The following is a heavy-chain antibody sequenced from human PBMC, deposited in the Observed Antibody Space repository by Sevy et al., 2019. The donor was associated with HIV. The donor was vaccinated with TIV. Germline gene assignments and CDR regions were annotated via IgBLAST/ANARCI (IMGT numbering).Heavy chain of an antibody. CDR2: ISYDGSNK. Sequence: GGSLRLSCAASGFTFSSYAIHWVRQAPGKGLEWVAFISYDGSNKYYADSVKGRLTISRDNSKKTLYLQLNRLSTEDTAVYFCAREGDTLSGMDVWGQGTTVTVSS. D-gene: IGHD5-18*01. CDR3: AREGDTLSGMDV. J-gene: IGHJ6*02. CDR1: GFTFSSYA. V-gene: IGHV3-30-3*01.